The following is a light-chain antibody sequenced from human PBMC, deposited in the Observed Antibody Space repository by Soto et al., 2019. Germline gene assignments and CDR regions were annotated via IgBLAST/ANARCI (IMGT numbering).Light chain of an antibody. V-gene: IGKV3-20*01. CDR3: QQYGSSSWT. CDR1: QSVSSSY. Sequence: LVLTQSPGTLSLSPGERATLSCRASQSVSSSYFAWYQQRFGQAPRLLIYGASSRATGIPDRFSGSGSGTDFTLTISRLEPEDFAVYYCQQYGSSSWTFGQGTKVDIK. J-gene: IGKJ1*01. CDR2: GAS.